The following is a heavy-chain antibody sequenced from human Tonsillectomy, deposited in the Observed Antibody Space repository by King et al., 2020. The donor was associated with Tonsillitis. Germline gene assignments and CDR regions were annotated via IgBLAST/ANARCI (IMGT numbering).Heavy chain of an antibody. CDR1: GFTFSSYA. CDR3: AKEDYSGCPFES. J-gene: IGHJ4*02. Sequence: HVQLVQSGGGVVQPGGSLRLSCGASGFTFSSYAMHWVRQAPGKGREWVAFISYDGNIKYYADSVKGRFTISRDNSKNTLYVQMNSLKPEDTAVFYCAKEDYSGCPFESWGQGTPVTVSS. CDR2: ISYDGNIK. V-gene: IGHV3-30*02. D-gene: IGHD6-19*01.